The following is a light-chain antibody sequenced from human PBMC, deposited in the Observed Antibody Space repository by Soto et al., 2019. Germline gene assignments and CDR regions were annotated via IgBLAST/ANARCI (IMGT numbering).Light chain of an antibody. J-gene: IGLJ1*01. CDR2: SNN. Sequence: QSVLTQPPSASGTPGQRVTISCSGSSSNIGSNTVNWYQQLPGTAPKLLIYSNNRRPSGVPDRFSGSKSGTSASLAISGLQSEDEADYYCAAWDDSLNGPRYVFGNVTKLTV. CDR1: SSNIGSNT. V-gene: IGLV1-44*01. CDR3: AAWDDSLNGPRYV.